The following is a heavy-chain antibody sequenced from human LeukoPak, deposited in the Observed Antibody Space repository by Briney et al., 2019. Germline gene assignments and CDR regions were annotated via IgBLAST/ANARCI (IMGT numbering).Heavy chain of an antibody. CDR3: ARAWGYYDSSGYTGLY. CDR2: TNPNSGGT. D-gene: IGHD3-22*01. J-gene: IGHJ4*02. V-gene: IGHV1-2*02. Sequence: ASVKVSCKASGYTFTGYYMHWVRQAPGQGLEWMGWTNPNSGGTNYAQKFQGRVTMTRDTSISTAYMELSRLRSDDTAVYYCARAWGYYDSSGYTGLYWGQGTLVTVSS. CDR1: GYTFTGYY.